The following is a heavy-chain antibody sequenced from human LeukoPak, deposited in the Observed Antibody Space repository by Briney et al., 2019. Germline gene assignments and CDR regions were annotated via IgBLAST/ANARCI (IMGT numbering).Heavy chain of an antibody. J-gene: IGHJ3*02. CDR2: IYYSGST. D-gene: IGHD1-1*01. Sequence: SETLSLTCTVSGGSISSSSYYWSWIRQPPGKGLEWIGYIYYSGSTNYNPSLKSRVTISVDTSKNQFSLKLSSVTAADTAVYYCARRGTGTTGAFDIWGQGTMVTVSS. V-gene: IGHV4-61*05. CDR1: GGSISSSSYY. CDR3: ARRGTGTTGAFDI.